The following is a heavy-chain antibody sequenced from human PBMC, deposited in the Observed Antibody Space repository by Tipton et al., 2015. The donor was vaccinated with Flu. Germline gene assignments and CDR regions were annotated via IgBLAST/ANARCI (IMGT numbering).Heavy chain of an antibody. D-gene: IGHD6-19*01. J-gene: IGHJ6*02. CDR3: TRDFPPRYSSGWYSPYYYYGMDV. Sequence: SLRLSCTASGFTFGDYAMSWVRQAPGKGLEWVGFIRSKAYGGTTEYAASVKGRFTISRDDSKSIAYLQMNSLKTEDTAVYYRTRDFPPRYSSGWYSPYYYYGMDVWGQGTTVTVSS. V-gene: IGHV3-49*04. CDR1: GFTFGDYA. CDR2: IRSKAYGGTT.